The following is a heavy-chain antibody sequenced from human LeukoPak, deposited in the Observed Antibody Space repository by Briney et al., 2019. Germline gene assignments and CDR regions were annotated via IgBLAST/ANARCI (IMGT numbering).Heavy chain of an antibody. Sequence: PGGSLRLSCAASQFTFEDYAMHWVRQVPGKGLEWVSGITRNSGIIAYADSVKGRFTISRDNANKSLYLHMNSLRPEDTAFYYCAKDIVGTTSDAFDIWGQGAMVIVSS. J-gene: IGHJ3*02. V-gene: IGHV3-9*01. CDR2: ITRNSGII. CDR3: AKDIVGTTSDAFDI. D-gene: IGHD1-7*01. CDR1: QFTFEDYA.